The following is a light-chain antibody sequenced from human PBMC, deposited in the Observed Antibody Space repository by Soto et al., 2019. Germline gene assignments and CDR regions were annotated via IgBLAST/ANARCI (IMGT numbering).Light chain of an antibody. CDR1: QSINNW. CDR3: QQYNSFSWT. CDR2: KAY. J-gene: IGKJ1*01. V-gene: IGKV1-5*03. Sequence: EIQLTQFPSPLSASVGDRSTITCRASQSINNWLAWYQQRPGKAPKLLIYKAYSLESGVTSRFSGSGSGTEFTLTISSLQPDDFATYYCQQYNSFSWTVGQGTKVEIK.